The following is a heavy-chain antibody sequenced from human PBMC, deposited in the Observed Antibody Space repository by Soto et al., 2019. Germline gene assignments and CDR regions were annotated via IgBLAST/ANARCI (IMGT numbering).Heavy chain of an antibody. V-gene: IGHV3-21*01. D-gene: IGHD2-2*01. CDR1: GFTFSSYS. CDR2: ISSSSSYI. Sequence: EVQLVESGGGLVKPGGSLRLSCAASGFTFSSYSMNWVRQAPGKGLEWVSSISSSSSYIYYADSVKGRFTISRDNAKNSLYLQMNSLRAEDTAVYYCARRLDHCSSTSCYVGRFDYWGQGTLVTVSS. J-gene: IGHJ4*02. CDR3: ARRLDHCSSTSCYVGRFDY.